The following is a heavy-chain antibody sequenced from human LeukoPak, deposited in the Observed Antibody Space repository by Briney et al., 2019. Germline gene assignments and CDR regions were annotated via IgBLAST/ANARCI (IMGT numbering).Heavy chain of an antibody. V-gene: IGHV3-23*01. J-gene: IGHJ3*01. D-gene: IGHD5-24*01. CDR2: ISGSGSST. CDR3: AKEMATIRAFDF. Sequence: GGSLRLFYAASGLPYSTYAKRGVPHAPGKGVEEVPVISGSGSSTYYADSVKGRFTISRDNSKNTLYLQMNSLRAEDTAVYYCAKEMATIRAFDFWGQGTMVTVSS. CDR1: GLPYSTYA.